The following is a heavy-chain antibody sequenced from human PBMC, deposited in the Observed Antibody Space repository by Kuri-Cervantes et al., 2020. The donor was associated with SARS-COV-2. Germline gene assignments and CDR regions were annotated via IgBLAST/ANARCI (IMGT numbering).Heavy chain of an antibody. D-gene: IGHD3-10*01. CDR2: ISYDGTIR. CDR1: GFTFSNYG. Sequence: LSLTCVVSGFTFSNYGMHWVRQAPGKGLEWVAVISYDGTIRYYADSVKGRFTISRDNSRNTVDLQMNSLRGDDTAVYYCAKAVRGHYASGSRETGGMDVWGQGATVTVSS. J-gene: IGHJ6*01. V-gene: IGHV3-30*18. CDR3: AKAVRGHYASGSRETGGMDV.